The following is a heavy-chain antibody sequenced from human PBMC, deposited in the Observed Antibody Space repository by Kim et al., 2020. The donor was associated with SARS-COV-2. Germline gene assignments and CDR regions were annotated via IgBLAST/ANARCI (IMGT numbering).Heavy chain of an antibody. CDR1: GGSISSYY. Sequence: SETLSLTCTVSGGSISSYYWSWIRQPPGKGLEWIGYIYYSGSTNYNPSLKSRVTISVDTSKNQFSLKLSSVTAADTAVYYCAGLSDYSKLPGNWFDPWGQGTLVTVSS. D-gene: IGHD4-4*01. V-gene: IGHV4-59*01. J-gene: IGHJ5*02. CDR2: IYYSGST. CDR3: AGLSDYSKLPGNWFDP.